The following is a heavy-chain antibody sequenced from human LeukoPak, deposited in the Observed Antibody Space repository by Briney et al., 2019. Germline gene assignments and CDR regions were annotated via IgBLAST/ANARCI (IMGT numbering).Heavy chain of an antibody. Sequence: GGSLRLSCAASGFTFDDYGMSWVRQTPGKGLEWVSGINWNGGSTGYADSVKGRFTISRDNAKNSLYLQMNSLRAEDTALYYCARDRLRSGSYGPIDYWGQGTLVTVSS. V-gene: IGHV3-20*04. J-gene: IGHJ4*02. CDR1: GFTFDDYG. D-gene: IGHD1-26*01. CDR2: INWNGGST. CDR3: ARDRLRSGSYGPIDY.